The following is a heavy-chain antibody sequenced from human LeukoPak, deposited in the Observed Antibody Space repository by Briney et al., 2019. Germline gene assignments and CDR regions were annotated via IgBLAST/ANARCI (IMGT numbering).Heavy chain of an antibody. V-gene: IGHV4-59*01. CDR3: ARVDSINWYDSRGYFDY. Sequence: SETLSLTCTVSGGSISTYYWSWIRQPPGKGLEWIGYIYYTGSTNYNPSLKSRVTLSVDTSKNQFSLNLSSVTAADTAVYYCARVDSINWYDSRGYFDYWGQGTLVTVSS. J-gene: IGHJ4*02. CDR1: GGSISTYY. D-gene: IGHD6-13*01. CDR2: IYYTGST.